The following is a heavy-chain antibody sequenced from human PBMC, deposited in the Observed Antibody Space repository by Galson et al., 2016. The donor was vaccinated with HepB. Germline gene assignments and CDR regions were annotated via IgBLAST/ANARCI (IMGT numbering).Heavy chain of an antibody. D-gene: IGHD6-13*01. J-gene: IGHJ4*01. V-gene: IGHV3-30*18. CDR2: ILYDGTNK. CDR1: GFTFSNYG. Sequence: SLRLSCAASGFTFSNYGMNRVRQAPGKGLEWVAVILYDGTNKNHADSVKGRFTISRDNSKNTLYLQMNSLTTEDTAVYYCVKDIAPAGIGVGDYWGHGTLVTVSS. CDR3: VKDIAPAGIGVGDY.